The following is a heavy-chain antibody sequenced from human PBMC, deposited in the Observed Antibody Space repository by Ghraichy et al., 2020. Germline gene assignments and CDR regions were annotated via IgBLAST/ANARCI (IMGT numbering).Heavy chain of an antibody. CDR2: IYYSGST. CDR3: AREFLAVAGTGLFDY. J-gene: IGHJ4*02. CDR1: GGSISSYY. V-gene: IGHV4-59*01. Sequence: SQTLSLTCTVSGGSISSYYWSWIRQPPGKGLEWIGYIYYSGSTNYNPSLKSRVTISVDTSKNQFSLKLSSVTAADTAVYYCAREFLAVAGTGLFDYWGQGTLVTVSS. D-gene: IGHD6-19*01.